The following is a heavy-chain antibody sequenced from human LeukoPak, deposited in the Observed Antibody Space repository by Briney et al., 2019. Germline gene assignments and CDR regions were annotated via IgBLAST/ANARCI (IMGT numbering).Heavy chain of an antibody. CDR2: INPSGGST. CDR1: GYTFTSYY. CDR3: ARDVCEDGYNSVTFDY. D-gene: IGHD5-12*01. V-gene: IGHV1-46*01. J-gene: IGHJ4*02. Sequence: ASVKVSCKASGYTFTSYYMHWVRQAPGQGLEWMGIINPSGGSTSYAQKFQGRVTMTRDTSTSTVYMELSSLRSEDTAVYYCARDVCEDGYNSVTFDYWGQGTLVTVSS.